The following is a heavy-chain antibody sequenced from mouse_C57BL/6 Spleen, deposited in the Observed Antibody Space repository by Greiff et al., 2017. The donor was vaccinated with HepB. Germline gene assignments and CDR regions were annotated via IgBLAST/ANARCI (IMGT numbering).Heavy chain of an antibody. CDR2: IYPGSGST. D-gene: IGHD1-3*01. CDR1: GYTFTSYR. Sequence: QVQLQQPGAELVKPGASVKMSCKASGYTFTSYRINWVKQRPGQGLEWIGDIYPGSGSTNYNEKFKSKATLTVDTSSSTAYMQLSSLTSEDSAVYYWSRGSIIQSYYFDYWGQGTTLTVSS. CDR3: SRGSIIQSYYFDY. V-gene: IGHV1-55*01. J-gene: IGHJ2*01.